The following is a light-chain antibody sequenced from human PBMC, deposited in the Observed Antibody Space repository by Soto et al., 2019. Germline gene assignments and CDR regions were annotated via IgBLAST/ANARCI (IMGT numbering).Light chain of an antibody. Sequence: QSALTQPASVSGSPGQSITISCTGTSSDVGGYNYVSWYQQHPGKAPKLMIYEVSNRPSGVSNRFSGSKSGNTASLTISGLQAADEADDYCSSYTSSSTPYVVFGGGTKLTVL. V-gene: IGLV2-14*01. CDR1: SSDVGGYNY. J-gene: IGLJ2*01. CDR2: EVS. CDR3: SSYTSSSTPYVV.